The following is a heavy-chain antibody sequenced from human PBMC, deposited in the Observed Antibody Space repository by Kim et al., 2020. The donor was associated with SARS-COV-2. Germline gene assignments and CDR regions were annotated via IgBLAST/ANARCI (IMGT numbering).Heavy chain of an antibody. J-gene: IGHJ5*02. Sequence: SETLSLTCTVSGGSISSSSYYWGWIRQPPGKGLEWIGSIYYSGSTYYNPSLKSRVTISVDTSKNQFSLKLSSVTAADTAVYYCAGGRITIFGVVIIGNWFDPWGQGTLVTVSS. CDR3: AGGRITIFGVVIIGNWFDP. CDR1: GGSISSSSYY. CDR2: IYYSGST. D-gene: IGHD3-3*01. V-gene: IGHV4-39*07.